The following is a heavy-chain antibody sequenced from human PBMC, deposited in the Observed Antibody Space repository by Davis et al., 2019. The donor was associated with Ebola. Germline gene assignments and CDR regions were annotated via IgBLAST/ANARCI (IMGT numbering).Heavy chain of an antibody. J-gene: IGHJ3*02. CDR2: INPDGSFT. D-gene: IGHD5-24*01. CDR3: ARDLGQRWLQLDDALDI. Sequence: GESLKISCAASGFTFSSYWMHWVRQAPGKGLVWVSHINPDGSFTSYADSVEGRFTISRDSAKSTLHLQMNSLRAEDTAVYYCARDLGQRWLQLDDALDIWGQGTMVTASS. CDR1: GFTFSSYW. V-gene: IGHV3-74*01.